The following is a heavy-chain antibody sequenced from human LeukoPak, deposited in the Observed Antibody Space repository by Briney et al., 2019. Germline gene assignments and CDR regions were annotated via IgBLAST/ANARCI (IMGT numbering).Heavy chain of an antibody. J-gene: IGHJ3*02. CDR3: ARGRSITILRGVAISDGFDI. Sequence: GGSLRLSCAASGFTFSTYSMNWVRQAPGKGPEWVSSIATSSDYIYYAGSLKGRFTVSRDNAKNSLYLHMNSLRPDDTAVYYCARGRSITILRGVAISDGFDIWGQGTKVTVS. CDR2: IATSSDYI. D-gene: IGHD3-10*01. V-gene: IGHV3-21*06. CDR1: GFTFSTYS.